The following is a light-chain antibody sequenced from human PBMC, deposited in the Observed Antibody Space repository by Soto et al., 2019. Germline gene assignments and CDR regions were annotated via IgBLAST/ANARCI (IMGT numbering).Light chain of an antibody. V-gene: IGLV2-14*01. CDR1: SSDVGGYNY. CDR3: NSFTSSSTYV. J-gene: IGLJ1*01. CDR2: EVS. Sequence: QSVLTHPPSASGSPGQSVTISCTGTSSDVGGYNYVSWYQQHPGKAPKLIIYEVSNRPSGVSNRFSGSKSGNTASLTISGLQAEDETDYYCNSFTSSSTYVFGTGTKVTV.